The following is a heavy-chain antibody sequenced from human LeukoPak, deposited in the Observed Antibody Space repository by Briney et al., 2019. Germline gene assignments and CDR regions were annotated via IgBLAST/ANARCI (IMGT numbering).Heavy chain of an antibody. D-gene: IGHD1-26*01. CDR3: TRDHLQGSYYDWGAFDI. CDR2: INPSGGST. V-gene: IGHV1-46*03. Sequence: ASVKVSCKASGYTFTSYYMHWVRQAPGQGLEWMGIINPSGGSTSYAQKFQGRVTMTRDTSTSTVYMELSSLRSEDTAVYYCTRDHLQGSYYDWGAFDIWGQGTMVTVSS. J-gene: IGHJ3*02. CDR1: GYTFTSYY.